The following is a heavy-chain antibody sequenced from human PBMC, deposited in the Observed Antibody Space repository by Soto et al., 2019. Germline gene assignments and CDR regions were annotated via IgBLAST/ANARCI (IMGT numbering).Heavy chain of an antibody. CDR2: ISSSSSTI. D-gene: IGHD6-19*01. CDR1: GFTFSSYS. Sequence: GGSLRLSCAASGFTFSSYSMNWVRQAPGKGLEWVSYISSSSSTIYYADSVKGRFTISRDNAKNSLYLQMNSLRDEDTAVYYCARDLLEYSSGWYPRDYYLHAQFGLGYWGQGTLVTVSS. CDR3: ARDLLEYSSGWYPRDYYLHAQFGLGY. J-gene: IGHJ4*02. V-gene: IGHV3-48*02.